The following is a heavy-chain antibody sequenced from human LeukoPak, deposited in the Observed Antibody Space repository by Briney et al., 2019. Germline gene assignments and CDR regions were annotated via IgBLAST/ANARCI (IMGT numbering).Heavy chain of an antibody. Sequence: PGGSLRLSCAASGFTFSSYGMDWVRQAAGEGLEWVATIPFDGGNTYYANSMKGRFTMSRDNSKNTLYLQRDSLRAEDTAIYYCAREQAAIGFDSWGQGALVTVCS. CDR1: GFTFSSYG. V-gene: IGHV3-30*03. D-gene: IGHD6-13*01. CDR2: IPFDGGNT. CDR3: AREQAAIGFDS. J-gene: IGHJ4*02.